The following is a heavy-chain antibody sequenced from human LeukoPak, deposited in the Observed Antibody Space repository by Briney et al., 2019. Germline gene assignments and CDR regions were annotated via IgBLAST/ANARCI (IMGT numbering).Heavy chain of an antibody. D-gene: IGHD2-2*01. J-gene: IGHJ4*02. CDR2: ISYDGSNK. Sequence: GGSLRLSCADSGFTFSSYAMHWVRQAPGKGLEWVAVISYDGSNKYYADSVKGRFTISRDNSKNTLYLQMNSLRAEDTAVYYCARGDIVVVPAASNPGIDYWGQGTLVTVSS. CDR1: GFTFSSYA. V-gene: IGHV3-30-3*01. CDR3: ARGDIVVVPAASNPGIDY.